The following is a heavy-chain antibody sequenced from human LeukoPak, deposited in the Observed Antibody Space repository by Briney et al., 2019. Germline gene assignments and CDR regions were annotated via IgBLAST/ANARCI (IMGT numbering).Heavy chain of an antibody. D-gene: IGHD7-27*01. CDR3: ARVFDPTGEYNWFDP. CDR2: IYYSGST. Sequence: PSETLSLTCTVSGGSISSYYWSWIRQPPGKGLEWIGYIYYSGSTNYNPSLKSRVTISVDTSKNQFSLKLSSVTAADTAVYYCARVFDPTGEYNWFDPWGQGTLVTASS. V-gene: IGHV4-59*01. CDR1: GGSISSYY. J-gene: IGHJ5*02.